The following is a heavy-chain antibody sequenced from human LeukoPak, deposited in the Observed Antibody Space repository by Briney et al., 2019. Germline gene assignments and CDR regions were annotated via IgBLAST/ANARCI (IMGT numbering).Heavy chain of an antibody. CDR2: IRSKDNSYAT. V-gene: IGHV3-73*01. J-gene: IGHJ4*02. CDR3: TSRQIAVAGDFDY. Sequence: GGSLRLSCAASGFTFSGSAMHWVRQASGKGLEWVGRIRSKDNSYATAYAASVKGRFTISRDDSKNTAYLQMNSLKTEDTAVYYCTSRQIAVAGDFDYWGQGTLVTVSS. D-gene: IGHD6-19*01. CDR1: GFTFSGSA.